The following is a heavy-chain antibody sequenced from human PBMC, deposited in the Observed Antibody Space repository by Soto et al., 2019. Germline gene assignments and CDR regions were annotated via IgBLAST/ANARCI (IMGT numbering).Heavy chain of an antibody. CDR3: AVRGVIDTV. D-gene: IGHD3-10*01. CDR2: MNPNNGDR. Sequence: QVQLVQSGAEVKKPGASVKVSCKASGYTFTSYDINWVRQATGQGLEWMGWMNPNNGDRGFAQKFQGRVNMTRNTSISTAYMELSSLRSEDTAVYYCAVRGVIDTVWGQGTLVTVSS. V-gene: IGHV1-8*01. J-gene: IGHJ4*02. CDR1: GYTFTSYD.